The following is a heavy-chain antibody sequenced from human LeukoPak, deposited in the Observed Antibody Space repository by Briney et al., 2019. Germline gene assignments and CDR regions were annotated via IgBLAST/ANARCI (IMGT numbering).Heavy chain of an antibody. Sequence: SETLSLTCTVSGGSISSYYWSWIRQPPGKGLEWIGYIYYSGSTNYNPSLESRVTISVDTSKNQFSLKLSSVTAADTAVYYCATTENSSGWFGYWGQGALVTVSS. CDR1: GGSISSYY. CDR2: IYYSGST. J-gene: IGHJ4*02. CDR3: ATTENSSGWFGY. D-gene: IGHD6-19*01. V-gene: IGHV4-59*08.